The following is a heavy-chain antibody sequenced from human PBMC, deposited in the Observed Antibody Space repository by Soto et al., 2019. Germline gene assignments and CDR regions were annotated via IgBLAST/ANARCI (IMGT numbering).Heavy chain of an antibody. Sequence: GETQQDSSKASGDRCTAFWSRWVSEIRGKGLELMGIIHPGDSDTRYRPSFQGQVTISVDKSKSIAFLQWSSLKASDTAIYYCARLYLVRSYYGMDVWGQGTTVTVPS. CDR1: GDRCTAFW. D-gene: IGHD3-16*01. J-gene: IGHJ6*02. CDR2: IHPGDSDT. V-gene: IGHV5-51*01. CDR3: ARLYLVRSYYGMDV.